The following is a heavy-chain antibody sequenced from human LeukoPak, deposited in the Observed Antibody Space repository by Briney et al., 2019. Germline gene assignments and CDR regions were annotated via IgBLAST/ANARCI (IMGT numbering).Heavy chain of an antibody. CDR1: GFTVSSNY. CDR3: AKSRWETYAVRAFDI. CDR2: IYSCGST. Sequence: GGSLRLSCAASGFTVSSNYMSWVRQAPGKGLEWVSVIYSCGSTYYADSVKGRFTISRDNSKNALYLQMNSLRAEDTAVYYCAKSRWETYAVRAFDIWGQGTMVTVPS. V-gene: IGHV3-66*01. J-gene: IGHJ3*02. D-gene: IGHD1-26*01.